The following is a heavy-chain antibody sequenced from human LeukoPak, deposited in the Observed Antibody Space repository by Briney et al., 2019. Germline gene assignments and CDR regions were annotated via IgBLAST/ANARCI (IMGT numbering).Heavy chain of an antibody. Sequence: PSETLSLTCTVSGGSISSYYWSWIRQPPGKGLEWIGYIYYSGSTNHNPSLKSRVTISVDTSKNQFSLKLSSVTAADTAVYYCARISRYYYYYYMDVWGKGTTVTVSS. J-gene: IGHJ6*03. CDR1: GGSISSYY. D-gene: IGHD6-13*01. CDR2: IYYSGST. CDR3: ARISRYYYYYYMDV. V-gene: IGHV4-59*01.